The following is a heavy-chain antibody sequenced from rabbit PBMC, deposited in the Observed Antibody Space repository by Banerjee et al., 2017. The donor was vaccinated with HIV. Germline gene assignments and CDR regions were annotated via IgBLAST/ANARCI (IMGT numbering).Heavy chain of an antibody. CDR2: INTSSGNA. J-gene: IGHJ3*01. V-gene: IGHV1S45*01. Sequence: QEQLEESGRGLVKPEGSLTLTCKASGFSFSNKYVMCWVRQAPGKGLEWIACINTSSGNAVDARWAKGRFSSSKTASATVSLQMTRLTAGDTAAHFCARERTYVGDVDSCCNFWGQGTLVTVS. CDR1: GFSFSNKYV. CDR3: ARERTYVGDVDSCCNF. D-gene: IGHD4-2*01.